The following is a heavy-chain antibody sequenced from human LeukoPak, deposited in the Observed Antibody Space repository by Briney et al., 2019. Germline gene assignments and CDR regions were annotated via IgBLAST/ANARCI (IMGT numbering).Heavy chain of an antibody. V-gene: IGHV4-34*01. CDR3: ASAYYYDSSGYPA. J-gene: IGHJ4*02. CDR1: GGSFSDYY. Sequence: SETLSLTCAVYGGSFSDYYWSWIRQPPAKGLQWIGEINHSGSTNYNPSLKSRVTISVDTSKNQFSLKLTSVTAADTAVYYCASAYYYDSSGYPAWGQGTLVTVSS. CDR2: INHSGST. D-gene: IGHD3-22*01.